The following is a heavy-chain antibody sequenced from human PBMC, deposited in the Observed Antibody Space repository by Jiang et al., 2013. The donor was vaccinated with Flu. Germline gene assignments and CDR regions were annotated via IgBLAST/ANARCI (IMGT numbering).Heavy chain of an antibody. CDR3: VRDAGSGLEYLDL. CDR2: TYYRSKWYT. D-gene: IGHD6-25*01. J-gene: IGHJ2*01. V-gene: IGHV6-1*01. CDR1: GDSVSSNSVA. Sequence: QTLSLTCVISGDSVSSNSVAWNWIRQSPSRGLEWLGRTYYRSKWYTDYAVSVKGRISINADISKNQLSLQLNSVSPDDTAVYYCVRDAGSGLEYLDLWGRGTLVTVSS.